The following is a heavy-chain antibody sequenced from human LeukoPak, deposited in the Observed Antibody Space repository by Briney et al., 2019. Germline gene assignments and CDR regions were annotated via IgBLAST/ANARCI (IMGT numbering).Heavy chain of an antibody. D-gene: IGHD1-26*01. J-gene: IGHJ6*02. V-gene: IGHV4-59*08. Sequence: PSETLSLTCTVSGGSISSYYWSWIRQPQGKGREWIGNIYYSGSTNYNPSLKSRVTISVDTSKNQFSLKLSSVTAADTAVYYCARLGGYEVPQYYYYYYGMDVWGQGTTVTVSS. CDR1: GGSISSYY. CDR3: ARLGGYEVPQYYYYYYGMDV. CDR2: IYYSGST.